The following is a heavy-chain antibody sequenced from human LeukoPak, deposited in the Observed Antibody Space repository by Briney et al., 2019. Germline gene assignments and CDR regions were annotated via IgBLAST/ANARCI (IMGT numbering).Heavy chain of an antibody. CDR1: GYTFTSYD. V-gene: IGHV1-8*02. CDR2: ISPNNGNT. Sequence: ASVKVSCKASGYTFTSYDINWVRQATGQGLEWMGWISPNNGNTSYAQKFQGRVTMTRNTSTSTAYMELSSLRSEDTAVYYCARAPRGDFWSCYYPYCYYYGMDVWGQGTTVTVSS. D-gene: IGHD3-3*01. CDR3: ARAPRGDFWSCYYPYCYYYGMDV. J-gene: IGHJ6*02.